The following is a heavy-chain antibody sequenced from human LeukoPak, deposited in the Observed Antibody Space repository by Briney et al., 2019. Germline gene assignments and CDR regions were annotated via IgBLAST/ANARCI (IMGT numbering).Heavy chain of an antibody. CDR2: IYVAGNT. CDR1: GFSVSSDY. V-gene: IGHV3-53*01. Sequence: GGSLTLSCPASGFSVSSDYMTWVRQAPGKGLEWLSSIYVAGNTIYAHYVRGRFTISRDNSKDTLYLHLNTLTVDDTAVYFCASDTSRSRPNSWGPGTLVTVTS. D-gene: IGHD1-26*01. J-gene: IGHJ4*02. CDR3: ASDTSRSRPNS.